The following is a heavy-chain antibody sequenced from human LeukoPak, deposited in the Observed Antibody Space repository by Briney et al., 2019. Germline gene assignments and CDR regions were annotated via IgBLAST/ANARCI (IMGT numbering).Heavy chain of an antibody. CDR1: GFTFRSYA. J-gene: IGHJ4*02. Sequence: GGSLRLSCAASGFTFRSYAMSWVRQAPGKGLEWVSTTSDSGGSTYYADSVKGRFTISRDNAKNSLYLQMNSLRDEDTAVYYCARDSHSMVRGVTTFDYWGQGTLVTVSS. CDR2: TSDSGGST. CDR3: ARDSHSMVRGVTTFDY. D-gene: IGHD3-10*01. V-gene: IGHV3-23*01.